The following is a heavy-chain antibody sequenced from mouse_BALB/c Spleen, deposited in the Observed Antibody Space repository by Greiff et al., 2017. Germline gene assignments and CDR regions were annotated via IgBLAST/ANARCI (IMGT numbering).Heavy chain of an antibody. CDR2: ISSGGST. CDR1: GFTFSSYA. CDR3: ARSSLLRLGYYAMDY. J-gene: IGHJ4*01. Sequence: EVQVVESGGGLVKPGGSLKLSCAASGFTFSSYAMSWVRQTPEKRLEWVASISSGGSTYYPDSVKGRFTISRNNAKNNLYLQMSSLKSEDTAMYYCARSSLLRLGYYAMDYWGQGTSVTVSS. D-gene: IGHD1-2*01. V-gene: IGHV5-6-5*01.